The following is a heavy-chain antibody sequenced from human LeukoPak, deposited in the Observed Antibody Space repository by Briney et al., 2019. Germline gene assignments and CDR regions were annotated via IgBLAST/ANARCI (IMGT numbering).Heavy chain of an antibody. J-gene: IGHJ4*02. Sequence: SETLSLTCGVYGGSFSGYYWSWIRQPPGKGLEWVGEITRDGGTNYNPSLKSRVTMSLDTSRNQFSLKLNSVTAADTAVYYCARGGWNVHYWGQGTLVTVSS. CDR1: GGSFSGYY. D-gene: IGHD1-1*01. CDR3: ARGGWNVHY. CDR2: ITRDGGT. V-gene: IGHV4-34*01.